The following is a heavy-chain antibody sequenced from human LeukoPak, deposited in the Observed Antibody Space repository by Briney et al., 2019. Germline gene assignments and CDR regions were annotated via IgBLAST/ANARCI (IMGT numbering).Heavy chain of an antibody. J-gene: IGHJ5*02. Sequence: SETLSLTCTVSGGSISSYYWSWIRQPAGKGLEWIGRIYTRGSTNYNPSLKSRVTMSVDTSKNQFSLKLSSVTAADTAVYYCARVLKPGNWFDPWGQGTLVTVSS. CDR1: GGSISSYY. V-gene: IGHV4-4*07. D-gene: IGHD2-8*02. CDR2: IYTRGST. CDR3: ARVLKPGNWFDP.